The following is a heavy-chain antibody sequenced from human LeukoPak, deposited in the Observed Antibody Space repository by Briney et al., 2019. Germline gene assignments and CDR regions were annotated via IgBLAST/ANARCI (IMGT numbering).Heavy chain of an antibody. J-gene: IGHJ4*02. CDR3: AREKSNEWEPHRGFDS. CDR1: GGSISGYY. Sequence: SETLSLTCTVSGGSISGYYWNWIRQPPGKGLEWLGYIYYSGSTNYNPSLKSRVTISADTSENQLSLKLSAVTAADTAVYYCAREKSNEWEPHRGFDSWGQGNLVTVSS. V-gene: IGHV4-59*01. D-gene: IGHD1-26*01. CDR2: IYYSGST.